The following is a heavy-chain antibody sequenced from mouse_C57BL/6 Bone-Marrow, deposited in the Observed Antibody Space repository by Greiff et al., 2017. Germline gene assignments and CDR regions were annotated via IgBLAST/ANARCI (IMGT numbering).Heavy chain of an antibody. J-gene: IGHJ4*01. CDR3: ARLGHYYGSSLYYAMDY. Sequence: VQLQQSGAELMKPGASVKLSCKDTGYTFTGYWIEWVKQWPGHGLEWIGEILPGSGSTNYNEKFKGKATFTADTSSNTAYMQLSSLTTEDSAIYYCARLGHYYGSSLYYAMDYWGQGTSVTVSS. CDR2: ILPGSGST. V-gene: IGHV1-9*01. D-gene: IGHD1-1*01. CDR1: GYTFTGYW.